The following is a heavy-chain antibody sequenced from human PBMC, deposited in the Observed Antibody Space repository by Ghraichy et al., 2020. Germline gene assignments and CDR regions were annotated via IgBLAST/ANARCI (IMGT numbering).Heavy chain of an antibody. D-gene: IGHD2-15*01. CDR2: IYYSGRT. CDR1: DGSINSYY. CDR3: ARAGDCSGCSCYSCDY. V-gene: IGHV4-59*01. Sequence: SETLSLTCIVSDGSINSYYWNWIRQSPGKGLEWIGYIYYSGRTSYNPSLKSRVTMSVDTSKNQFSLKLTSVTAADTAVYYCARAGDCSGCSCYSCDYWGQGILFTVSS. J-gene: IGHJ4*02.